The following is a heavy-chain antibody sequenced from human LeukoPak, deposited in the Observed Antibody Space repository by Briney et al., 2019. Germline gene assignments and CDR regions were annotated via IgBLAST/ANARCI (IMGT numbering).Heavy chain of an antibody. Sequence: PSETLSLTCAVYGGSLSGYYWSWIRQPPGKGLEWIGEINHSGSTNYNPSLKSRVTISVDTSKNQFSLKLSSVTAADTAVYYCAGGNSSRVLDYWGQGTLVTVSS. CDR2: INHSGST. CDR3: AGGNSSRVLDY. V-gene: IGHV4-34*01. D-gene: IGHD4-23*01. CDR1: GGSLSGYY. J-gene: IGHJ4*02.